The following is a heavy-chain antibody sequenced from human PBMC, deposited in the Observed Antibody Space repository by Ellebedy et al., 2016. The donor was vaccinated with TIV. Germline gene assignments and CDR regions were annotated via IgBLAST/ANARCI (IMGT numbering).Heavy chain of an antibody. Sequence: AVSVKVSCKVSGYSLIELSMHWMRQVPGKGLEWMGGFDPEDGETTYSQKFQGRVTMTRNTSISTAYMELSSLRSEDTAIYYCAKDLFYDSFGPFDYWGQGTLVTVSS. CDR3: AKDLFYDSFGPFDY. V-gene: IGHV1-24*01. D-gene: IGHD3-22*01. CDR1: GYSLIELS. CDR2: FDPEDGET. J-gene: IGHJ4*02.